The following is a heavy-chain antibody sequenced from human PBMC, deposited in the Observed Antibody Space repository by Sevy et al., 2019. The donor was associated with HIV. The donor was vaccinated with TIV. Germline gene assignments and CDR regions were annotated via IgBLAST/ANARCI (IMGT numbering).Heavy chain of an antibody. D-gene: IGHD2-15*01. J-gene: IGHJ4*02. CDR3: ARHAGNLVDATNNYFDY. Sequence: SETLSLTCTVSGGSISSSSYYWGWIRQPPWKGLEWIGSRYYSGSTYYNPSLKSRVTISVDTSQNQFSLKVSSVTAADTAVYYCARHAGNLVDATNNYFDYWGQGTLVTVSS. CDR1: GGSISSSSYY. V-gene: IGHV4-39*01. CDR2: RYYSGST.